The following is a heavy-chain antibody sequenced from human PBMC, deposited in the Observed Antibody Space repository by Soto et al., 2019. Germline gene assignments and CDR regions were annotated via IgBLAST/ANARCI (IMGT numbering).Heavy chain of an antibody. J-gene: IGHJ3*02. CDR1: GGTFSSYA. V-gene: IGHV1-69*01. D-gene: IGHD3-22*01. CDR2: IIPIFGTA. CDR3: ARDLDPSYYDSSGYYLAFDI. Sequence: KVSCKASGGTFSSYAISWVRQAPGQGLEWMGGIIPIFGTANYAQKFQGRVTITADESTSTAYMELSSLRSEDTAVYYCARDLDPSYYDSSGYYLAFDIWGQGTMVTVSS.